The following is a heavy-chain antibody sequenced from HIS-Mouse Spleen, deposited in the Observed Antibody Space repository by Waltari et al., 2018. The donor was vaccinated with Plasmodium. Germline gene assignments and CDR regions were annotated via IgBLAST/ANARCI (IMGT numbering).Heavy chain of an antibody. J-gene: IGHJ1*01. CDR3: ARVLGYKAAAGTFVEYFQH. D-gene: IGHD6-13*01. CDR2: NNPNSGGT. CDR1: GYTFTGYY. V-gene: IGHV1-2*02. Sequence: QVQLVQSGAEVKKPGASVKVSCKASGYTFTGYYMHWVRQAPGQGLGWMGWNNPNSGGTNYEQRFQARVPMTRDTSISKAYMELSRLRSDDTAVYYCARVLGYKAAAGTFVEYFQHWGQGTLVTVSS.